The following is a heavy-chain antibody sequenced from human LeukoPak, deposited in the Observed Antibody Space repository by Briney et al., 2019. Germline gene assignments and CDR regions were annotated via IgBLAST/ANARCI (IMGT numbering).Heavy chain of an antibody. V-gene: IGHV3-15*01. Sequence: GGSLRLSCAASGFTFSNAWMGWVRQAPGKGLEWVGRIKSKSDGGTTDYAAPVKGRFTISRDDSKNTLYLQMNSLKTEDTAVYYCTTLDTPYYYDSSGYYYYDDFDIWGQGTMVTVSS. J-gene: IGHJ3*02. D-gene: IGHD3-22*01. CDR2: IKSKSDGGTT. CDR3: TTLDTPYYYDSSGYYYYDDFDI. CDR1: GFTFSNAW.